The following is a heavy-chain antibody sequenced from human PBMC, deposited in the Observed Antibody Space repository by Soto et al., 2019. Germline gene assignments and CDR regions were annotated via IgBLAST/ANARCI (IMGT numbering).Heavy chain of an antibody. CDR1: GGSISSYY. Sequence: SETLSLTCTVSGGSISSYYWSWIRQPPGKGLEWIGYIYYSGSTNYNPSLKSRVTISVDTSKNQFSLKLSSVTAADTAVYYCARLFPRVVPAAIYFDYWGQGTLVTVS. D-gene: IGHD2-2*01. CDR2: IYYSGST. J-gene: IGHJ4*02. V-gene: IGHV4-59*01. CDR3: ARLFPRVVPAAIYFDY.